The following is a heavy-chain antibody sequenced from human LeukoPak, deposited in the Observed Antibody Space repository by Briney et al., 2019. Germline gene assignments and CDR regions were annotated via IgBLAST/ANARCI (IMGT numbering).Heavy chain of an antibody. D-gene: IGHD3-10*01. J-gene: IGHJ4*02. CDR2: IDPGSGTT. CDR3: ARALHAPYYFDY. CDR1: VYPFTTYY. Sequence: SVNVSFKASVYPFTTYYIHWVGQAPGHGREGMGIIDPGSGTTTYAQKFQVRVTMTRDKSTNTVYMDLSSLTSEDTAVYYCARALHAPYYFDYWGQGSLVTVSS. V-gene: IGHV1-46*01.